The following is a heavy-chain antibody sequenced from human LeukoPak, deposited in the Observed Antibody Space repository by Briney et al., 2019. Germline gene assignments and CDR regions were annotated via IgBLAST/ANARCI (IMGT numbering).Heavy chain of an antibody. J-gene: IGHJ5*02. Sequence: PGGSLRLSCAASGFTFSSYSMNWVRQAPGKGLEWVSSISSSSSYIYYADSVKGRFPISRDNAKNSLYLQMNSLRAEDTAVYYCARDRRGSYFAAFDPWGQGTLVTVSS. CDR1: GFTFSSYS. CDR2: ISSSSSYI. CDR3: ARDRRGSYFAAFDP. D-gene: IGHD1-26*01. V-gene: IGHV3-21*01.